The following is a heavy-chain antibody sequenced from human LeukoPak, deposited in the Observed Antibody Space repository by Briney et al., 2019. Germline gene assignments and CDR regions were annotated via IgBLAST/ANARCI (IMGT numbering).Heavy chain of an antibody. Sequence: SETLSLTCTVSGGSISSYYWSWIRQPPGKGLEWIGYIYYSGSTNYNPSLKSRVTISVDTSKNQFSLKLNSVTAADTAVYYCARDRLGRLDYWGQGALVSVSS. D-gene: IGHD4-11*01. V-gene: IGHV4-59*01. J-gene: IGHJ4*02. CDR3: ARDRLGRLDY. CDR2: IYYSGST. CDR1: GGSISSYY.